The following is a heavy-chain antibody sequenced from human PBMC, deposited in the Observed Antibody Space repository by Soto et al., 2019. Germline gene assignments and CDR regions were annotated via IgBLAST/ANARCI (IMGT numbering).Heavy chain of an antibody. J-gene: IGHJ5*02. V-gene: IGHV1-46*01. D-gene: IGHD2-2*01. Sequence: ASVKVSCKAPGYTFTSYYMHWVRQAPGQGLEWMGIINPSGGSTSYAQKFQGRVTMTRDTSTSTVYMELSSLRSEDTALYYCARDRPAAMKPYNWFDPWGQGTLVTVSS. CDR2: INPSGGST. CDR1: GYTFTSYY. CDR3: ARDRPAAMKPYNWFDP.